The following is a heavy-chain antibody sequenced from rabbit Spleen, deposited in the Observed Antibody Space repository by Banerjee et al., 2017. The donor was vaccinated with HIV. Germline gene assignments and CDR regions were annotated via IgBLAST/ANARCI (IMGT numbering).Heavy chain of an antibody. J-gene: IGHJ6*01. CDR2: IAGSGSGFT. V-gene: IGHV1S40*01. D-gene: IGHD8-1*01. CDR3: ARDTGSSFSSYGMDL. Sequence: QSLEESGGDLVKPGASLTLTCTASGFSFIAGYYMCWVRQAPGKGLEWISCIAGSGSGFTYSATWATGRFTCSKTSSTTVTLQMTSLTVADTATYFCARDTGSSFSSYGMDLWGPGTLVTVS. CDR1: GFSFIAGYY.